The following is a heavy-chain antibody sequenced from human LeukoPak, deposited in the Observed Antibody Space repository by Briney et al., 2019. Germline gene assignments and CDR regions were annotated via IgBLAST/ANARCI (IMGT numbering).Heavy chain of an antibody. V-gene: IGHV1-2*02. CDR3: ARAVTYYYGSGSYSYFDY. CDR2: INPNSGGT. J-gene: IGHJ4*02. Sequence: ASVKVSCKASGYTFTDYRMHWVRQAPGQGLEWMGWINPNSGGTNYAQKFQGRVTMTRDTSISTAYMELSRLRSDDTAVYYCARAVTYYYGSGSYSYFDYWGQGTLVTVSS. CDR1: GYTFTDYR. D-gene: IGHD3-10*01.